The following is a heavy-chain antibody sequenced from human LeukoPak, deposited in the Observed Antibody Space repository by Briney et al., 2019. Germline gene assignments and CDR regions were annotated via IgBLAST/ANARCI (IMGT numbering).Heavy chain of an antibody. J-gene: IGHJ4*02. D-gene: IGHD3-10*01. CDR2: VYSSGNT. CDR3: ARGVDYYGV. V-gene: IGHV4-39*07. Sequence: PSETLSLTCTVSDGSISSSSYYWGLIRQPPGKGLEWIGSVYSSGNTYYNPSLKSRVTISVDTSKKQFSLKLSSVTAADTAVYYCARGVDYYGVWGQGTLVTVSS. CDR1: DGSISSSSYY.